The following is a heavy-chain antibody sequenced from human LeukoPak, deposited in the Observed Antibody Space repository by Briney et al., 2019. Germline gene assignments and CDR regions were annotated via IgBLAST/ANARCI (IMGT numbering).Heavy chain of an antibody. D-gene: IGHD4-17*01. J-gene: IGHJ5*02. CDR1: GFTFSSYG. Sequence: GSLRLSCAASGFTFSSYGMSWVRQPPGKGLEWIGEINHSGSTKYNPSLKSRVTISVDTSKNQFSLKLSSVTAADTAVYDCARLDDYGDYWFDPWGQGTLVTVSS. CDR3: ARLDDYGDYWFDP. CDR2: INHSGST. V-gene: IGHV4-34*01.